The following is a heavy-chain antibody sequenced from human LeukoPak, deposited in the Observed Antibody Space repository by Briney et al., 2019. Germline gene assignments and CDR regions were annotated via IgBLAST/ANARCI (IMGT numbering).Heavy chain of an antibody. CDR2: INPNSGGT. D-gene: IGHD2-15*01. Sequence: ASVKVSCKASGYTFTGYYIHWVRQAPGQGLEWMGWINPNSGGTNYAQKFQGRVSMPRDTSINTAYMELRRLRSDDTAVYYCVREAHGYCSVGTCYFDYWGQGTLVTVSS. J-gene: IGHJ4*02. CDR1: GYTFTGYY. V-gene: IGHV1-2*02. CDR3: VREAHGYCSVGTCYFDY.